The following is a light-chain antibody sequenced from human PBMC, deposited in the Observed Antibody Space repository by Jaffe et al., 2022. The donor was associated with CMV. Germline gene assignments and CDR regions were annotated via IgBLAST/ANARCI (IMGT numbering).Light chain of an antibody. CDR1: VLPNQY. CDR2: RDT. V-gene: IGLV3-25*03. J-gene: IGLJ1*01. CDR3: QSADSSGTAV. Sequence: SFELTQPPSVSVSPGQTARITCSGDVLPNQYAYWYQQRPGRAPILLIYRDTERPSGIPERFSASTSGTTITLTISGVQADDEADYYCQSADSSGTAVFGTGTTVTVL.